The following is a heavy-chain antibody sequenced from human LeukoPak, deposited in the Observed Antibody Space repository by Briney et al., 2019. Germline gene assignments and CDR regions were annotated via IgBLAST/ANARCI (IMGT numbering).Heavy chain of an antibody. J-gene: IGHJ3*02. CDR3: TSGGYYDAFDI. CDR1: GFTFGAYA. V-gene: IGHV3-49*04. D-gene: IGHD1-26*01. Sequence: GGSLRLSCTASGFTFGAYAMSWVRQAPGKGLEWVGFIISKAYGGTTEYAASVKGRFTISRDDSKSIAYLQMNSLKPEDTAVYYCTSGGYYDAFDIWGQGTMVTVSS. CDR2: IISKAYGGTT.